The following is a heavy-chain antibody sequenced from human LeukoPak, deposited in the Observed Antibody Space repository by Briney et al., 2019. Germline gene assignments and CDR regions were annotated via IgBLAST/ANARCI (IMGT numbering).Heavy chain of an antibody. Sequence: SETLSLTCTVSGGSISSSNYYWGWIRQPPGKGLECIGSIFYSGSTYYSPSLKSRVTISVDTSKNQFSLKLSSVTAADTAVYYCARDCRWYFDLWGRGTLVTVSS. CDR2: IFYSGST. J-gene: IGHJ2*01. CDR3: ARDCRWYFDL. CDR1: GGSISSSNYY. V-gene: IGHV4-39*07.